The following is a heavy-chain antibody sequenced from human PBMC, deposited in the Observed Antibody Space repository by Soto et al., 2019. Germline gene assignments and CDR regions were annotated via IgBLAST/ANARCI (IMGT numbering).Heavy chain of an antibody. Sequence: SQTLSLTCAISGDSVSSNSAAWNWIRQSPSRGLEWLGRTYYRSKWYNDYAVSVKSRITINLDTSKNQFSLQLNSVTPEDTAVYYCARDSSYHEYSSSSGLDYWGQGTLVTVSS. CDR3: ARDSSYHEYSSSSGLDY. V-gene: IGHV6-1*01. D-gene: IGHD6-6*01. CDR2: TYYRSKWYN. J-gene: IGHJ4*02. CDR1: GDSVSSNSAA.